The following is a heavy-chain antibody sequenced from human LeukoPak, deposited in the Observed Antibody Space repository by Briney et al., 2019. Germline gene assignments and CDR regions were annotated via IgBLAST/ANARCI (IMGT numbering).Heavy chain of an antibody. CDR3: AREILYDSTAYYL. CDR1: GASIDTSAYN. D-gene: IGHD3-22*01. V-gene: IGHV4-39*01. Sequence: SETLSLTCSVSGASIDTSAYNWGWIRQPPGKGLEWIGSIYHSGSSYDNPSLKSRLTLSIATSRNQFSLTMKSVTAADSGVYFCAREILYDSTAYYLWGQGTVVTVSS. J-gene: IGHJ4*02. CDR2: IYHSGSS.